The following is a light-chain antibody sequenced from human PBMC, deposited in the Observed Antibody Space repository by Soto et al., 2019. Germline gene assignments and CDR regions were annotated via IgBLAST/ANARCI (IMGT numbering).Light chain of an antibody. CDR2: WAS. Sequence: DIVMTQSPDSLAVSLGERATINCKSSQSVLYSSNNKNYLAWYQQKPGQPPKLLIYWASTRESGVPDRFSGSGSETDFTLTISSLQAEDVAIYYCMQATHWPITFGQGTRLEIK. V-gene: IGKV4-1*01. CDR3: MQATHWPIT. CDR1: QSVLYSSNNKNY. J-gene: IGKJ5*01.